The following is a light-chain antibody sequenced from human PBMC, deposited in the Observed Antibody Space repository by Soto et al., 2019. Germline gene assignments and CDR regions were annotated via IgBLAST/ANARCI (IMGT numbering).Light chain of an antibody. Sequence: EIVLTQSPGTLSLSPGERATLSCRTSLSVSVYLDWYQQKPGQAPRLLIYGASTRATGIPDRFTGRGSGTDFSLTISRLEPEDFAVYYCQQYGISPRTFGQGTKVDI. J-gene: IGKJ1*01. CDR1: LSVSVY. V-gene: IGKV3-20*01. CDR2: GAS. CDR3: QQYGISPRT.